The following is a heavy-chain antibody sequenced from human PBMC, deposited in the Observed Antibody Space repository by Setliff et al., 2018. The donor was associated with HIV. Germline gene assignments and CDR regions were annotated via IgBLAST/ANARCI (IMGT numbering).Heavy chain of an antibody. J-gene: IGHJ4*02. D-gene: IGHD3-10*01. Sequence: PSETLSLTCTVSGGSISSGTYYWSWIRQPAGKGLEWMGRMYINGNSNYNPSLKSRATISIDTSKNQFSLRLSSVTAADTAVYYCARVWFGEFREAHFDSRGQGTLVTVSS. CDR2: MYINGNS. V-gene: IGHV4-61*02. CDR1: GGSISSGTYY. CDR3: ARVWFGEFREAHFDS.